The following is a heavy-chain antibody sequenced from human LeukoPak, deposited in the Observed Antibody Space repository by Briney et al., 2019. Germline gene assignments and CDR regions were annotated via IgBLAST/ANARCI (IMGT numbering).Heavy chain of an antibody. CDR3: ARQMPYYYGSGSYCFDY. CDR1: GGSISSSSYY. D-gene: IGHD3-10*01. Sequence: SETLSLTCTVSGGSISSSSYYWGWIRQPPGKGLEWIGSIYYSGSTYYNPSLKSRVTMSVDTSKNQFSLKLSSVTAADTAVYYCARQMPYYYGSGSYCFDYWGQGTLVTASS. CDR2: IYYSGST. J-gene: IGHJ4*02. V-gene: IGHV4-39*01.